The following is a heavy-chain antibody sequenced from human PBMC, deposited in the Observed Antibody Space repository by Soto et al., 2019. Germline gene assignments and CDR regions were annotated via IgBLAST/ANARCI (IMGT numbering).Heavy chain of an antibody. CDR1: GGTFSSYA. CDR3: ARGQGEDTAMVRSFRTRTCYYYGMDV. CDR2: IIPIFGTA. D-gene: IGHD5-18*01. V-gene: IGHV1-69*13. Sequence: ASVKVSCKASGGTFSSYAISWVRQAPGQGLEWMGGIIPIFGTANYAQKFQGRVTITADESTSTAYMELSSLRSEDTAVYYCARGQGEDTAMVRSFRTRTCYYYGMDVWGQGTTVTVYS. J-gene: IGHJ6*02.